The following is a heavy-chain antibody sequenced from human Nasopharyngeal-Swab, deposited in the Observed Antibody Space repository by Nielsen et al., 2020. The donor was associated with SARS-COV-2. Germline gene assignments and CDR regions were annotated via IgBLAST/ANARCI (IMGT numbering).Heavy chain of an antibody. D-gene: IGHD6-13*01. J-gene: IGHJ6*02. V-gene: IGHV3-74*01. CDR1: GFTFSSYW. Sequence: GESLKISCAASGFTFSSYWMHWVSKAPGKGLVWVSRINSDGSSTSYADSVKGRFTISRDNAKNTLYLQMNSLRAEDTAVYYCARGGAAAEGYYGMDVWGQGTTVTVSS. CDR2: INSDGSST. CDR3: ARGGAAAEGYYGMDV.